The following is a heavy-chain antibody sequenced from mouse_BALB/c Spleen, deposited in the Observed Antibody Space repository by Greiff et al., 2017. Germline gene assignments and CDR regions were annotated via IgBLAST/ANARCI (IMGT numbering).Heavy chain of an antibody. CDR2: INPDSSTI. CDR3: ARQEITTATAWFAY. D-gene: IGHD1-2*01. CDR1: GFDFSRYW. Sequence: EVKLVESGGGLVQPGGSLKLSCAASGFDFSRYWMSWVRQAPGKGLEWIGEINPDSSTINYTPSLKDKFIISRDNAKNTLYLQMSKVRSEDTALYYCARQEITTATAWFAYWGQGTLVTVSA. V-gene: IGHV4-1*02. J-gene: IGHJ3*01.